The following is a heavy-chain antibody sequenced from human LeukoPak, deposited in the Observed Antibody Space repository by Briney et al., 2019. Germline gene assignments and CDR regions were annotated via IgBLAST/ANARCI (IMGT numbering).Heavy chain of an antibody. Sequence: SVKVSCKASGDTFSSYAISWVRQAPGQGLEWMGRITPIFGTANYAQKFQGRVTITTDESTSTAYMELSSPRSDDTAVYYCASVSYLAPIAFDIWGQGTMVTVSS. CDR2: ITPIFGTA. J-gene: IGHJ3*02. CDR3: ASVSYLAPIAFDI. D-gene: IGHD1-26*01. CDR1: GDTFSSYA. V-gene: IGHV1-69*05.